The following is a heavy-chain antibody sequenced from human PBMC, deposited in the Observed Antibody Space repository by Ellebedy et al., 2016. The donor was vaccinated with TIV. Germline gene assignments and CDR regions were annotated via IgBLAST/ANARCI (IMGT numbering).Heavy chain of an antibody. CDR2: IRQEGDEI. CDR1: GFNFRSYW. J-gene: IGHJ5*02. CDR3: ARRASYGDYAVQVNPWFDP. V-gene: IGHV3-7*01. D-gene: IGHD4-17*01. Sequence: GGSLRLSCAASGFNFRSYWMTWVRQAPGKGLEWVAKIRQEGDEIYYVESVKSRFTISRDNAKNSLFLQMNSLRVEDTAVYYCARRASYGDYAVQVNPWFDPWGQGTLVTVSS.